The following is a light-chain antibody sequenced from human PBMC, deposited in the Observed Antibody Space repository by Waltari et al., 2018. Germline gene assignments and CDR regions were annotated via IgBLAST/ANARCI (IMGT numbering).Light chain of an antibody. V-gene: IGKV3-20*01. CDR2: GAS. CDR3: QHYVRLPVT. J-gene: IGKJ1*01. CDR1: QSIGRS. Sequence: ELMLTPSPGTQSLSPGERATLSCRTSQSIGRSLAWYQQKPGQAPRLLIYGASSRATDIPDRFSGSGSGTDFSLTINRLEPEDSALYYCQHYVRLPVTFGQGTKVEIK.